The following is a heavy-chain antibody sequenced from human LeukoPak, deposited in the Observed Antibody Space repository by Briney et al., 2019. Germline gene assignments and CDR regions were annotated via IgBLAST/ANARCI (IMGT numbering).Heavy chain of an antibody. J-gene: IGHJ4*02. CDR3: ARLRGGVQLWGD. V-gene: IGHV4-39*01. D-gene: IGHD5-18*01. Sequence: SETLSLTCTVSSGSFSSRSYYCGWIRQPPGMGLEWVATINYSGTTYYNPSLKSRVTASVDTSKNQFYLNLSSVTAADTAVYYCARLRGGVQLWGDWGQGTLVTVSS. CDR2: INYSGTT. CDR1: SGSFSSRSYY.